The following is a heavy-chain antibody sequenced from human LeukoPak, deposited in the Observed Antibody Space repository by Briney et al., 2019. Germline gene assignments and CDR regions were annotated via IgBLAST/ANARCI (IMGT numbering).Heavy chain of an antibody. Sequence: PGGSLRLSCAASGFTFSDYYMNWLRQAPGRGLEWVSYISNTGSAKYYAGSVKGRFTISRDNAKNSVYLEMNSLRAEDTAVYYCASDSSGYFGPWGQGTLVTVSS. J-gene: IGHJ5*02. CDR1: GFTFSDYY. CDR3: ASDSSGYFGP. CDR2: ISNTGSAK. V-gene: IGHV3-11*01. D-gene: IGHD3-22*01.